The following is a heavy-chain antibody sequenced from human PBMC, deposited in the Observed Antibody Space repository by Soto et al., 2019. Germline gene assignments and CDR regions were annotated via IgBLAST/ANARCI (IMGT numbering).Heavy chain of an antibody. D-gene: IGHD3-22*01. J-gene: IGHJ6*02. CDR1: GFTFSSYG. V-gene: IGHV3-33*01. Sequence: GGSLRLSCAASGFTFSSYGMHWVRQAPGKGLEWVAVIWYDGSNKYYADSVKGRFTISRDNSKNTLYLQMSRLGSDDTAVYYCARASQMVINPYYYPMDVWGQGTTVTVSS. CDR3: ARASQMVINPYYYPMDV. CDR2: IWYDGSNK.